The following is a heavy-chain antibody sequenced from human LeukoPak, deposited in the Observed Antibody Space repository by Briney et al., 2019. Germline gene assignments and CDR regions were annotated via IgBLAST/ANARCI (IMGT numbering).Heavy chain of an antibody. V-gene: IGHV3-21*01. J-gene: IGHJ5*02. CDR2: ISSSSSYI. Sequence: GGSLRLSCAASGFTFSSYSMNWVRQAPGKGLEWVSSISSSSSYIYYADSVKGRFTISRDNAKNSLYLQMNSLRAEDTAVYYCARDSDGYYYDSSGSEAWGQGTLVTVSS. D-gene: IGHD3-22*01. CDR3: ARDSDGYYYDSSGSEA. CDR1: GFTFSSYS.